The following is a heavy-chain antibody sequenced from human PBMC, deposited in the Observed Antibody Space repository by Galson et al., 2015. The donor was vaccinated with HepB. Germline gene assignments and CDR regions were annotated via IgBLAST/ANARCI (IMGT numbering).Heavy chain of an antibody. V-gene: IGHV3-53*01. J-gene: IGHJ3*02. D-gene: IGHD2-2*01. Sequence: SLRLSCAASGFTVSPNYMSWVRQAPGKGLEWVSVIYGGGTTYYADSVKGRFTISRDNSKNMLYLQMNSLRAEDTAVYYCARGAGYQVLWFAFDIWGQGTMVTVSS. CDR2: IYGGGTT. CDR1: GFTVSPNY. CDR3: ARGAGYQVLWFAFDI.